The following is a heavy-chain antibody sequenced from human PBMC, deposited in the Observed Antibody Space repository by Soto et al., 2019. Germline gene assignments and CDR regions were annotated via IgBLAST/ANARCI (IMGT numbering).Heavy chain of an antibody. CDR1: GFTFSSYA. CDR3: AREGSSSSWYFCYFDY. J-gene: IGHJ4*02. D-gene: IGHD6-13*01. CDR2: ISYDGSNK. V-gene: IGHV3-30-3*01. Sequence: GGSLRLSCAASGFTFSSYAMHWVRQAPGKGLEWVAVISYDGSNKYYADSVKGRFTISRDNSKNTLYLQMNSLRAEDTAVYYCAREGSSSSWYFCYFDYWGQGTLVTVSS.